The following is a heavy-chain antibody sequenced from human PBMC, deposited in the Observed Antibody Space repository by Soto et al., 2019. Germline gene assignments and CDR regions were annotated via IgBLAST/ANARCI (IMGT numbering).Heavy chain of an antibody. Sequence: SGGSLRLSCAASGFTFSNAWMSWVRQAPGKGLEWVGRIKSKTDGGTTDYAAPVKGRFTISRDDSKNTLYLQMNSLKTEDTAVYYCTTDSGITMIVVSPWGQGTMVTVSS. D-gene: IGHD3-22*01. J-gene: IGHJ3*01. CDR1: GFTFSNAW. V-gene: IGHV3-15*01. CDR2: IKSKTDGGTT. CDR3: TTDSGITMIVVSP.